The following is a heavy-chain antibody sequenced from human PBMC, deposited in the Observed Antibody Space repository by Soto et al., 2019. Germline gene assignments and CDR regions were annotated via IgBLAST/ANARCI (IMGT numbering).Heavy chain of an antibody. Sequence: SETLSLTCAVYGGSFSGYYWSWIRQPPGKGLEWIGEINHSGSTNYNPSLKSQVTISVDTSKNQFSLKLSSVTAADTAVYYCASCPRIAAAGRPNYYYYYYMDVWGKGTTVSVTS. CDR1: GGSFSGYY. D-gene: IGHD6-13*01. CDR3: ASCPRIAAAGRPNYYYYYYMDV. V-gene: IGHV4-34*01. CDR2: INHSGST. J-gene: IGHJ6*03.